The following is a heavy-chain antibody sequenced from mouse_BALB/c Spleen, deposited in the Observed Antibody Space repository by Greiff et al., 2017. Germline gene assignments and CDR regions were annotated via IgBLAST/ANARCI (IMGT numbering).Heavy chain of an antibody. Sequence: EVMLVESGGGLVQPGGSRQLSCAASGFTFSSFGMHWVRQAPETGLEWVAYISSGSSTIYYADPVKGRFTISRDNPKHTLFLQMTSLRSEDTAMYYCARSDYGAMDYWGQGTSVTVSS. J-gene: IGHJ4*01. D-gene: IGHD1-1*01. V-gene: IGHV5-17*02. CDR1: GFTFSSFG. CDR2: ISSGSSTI. CDR3: ARSDYGAMDY.